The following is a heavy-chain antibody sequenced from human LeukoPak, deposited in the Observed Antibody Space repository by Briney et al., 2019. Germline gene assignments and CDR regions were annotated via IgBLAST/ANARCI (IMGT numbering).Heavy chain of an antibody. CDR2: INHSGST. J-gene: IGHJ4*02. D-gene: IGHD1-26*01. CDR3: ARGPLGATTFFDY. V-gene: IGHV4-34*01. Sequence: GSLRLSCAASGFTFSTYGMSWIRQPPGKGLEWIGEINHSGSTNYNPSLKSRVTISVDTSKNQFSLKLSSVTAADTAVYYCARGPLGATTFFDYWGQGSLVTVSS. CDR1: GFTFSTYG.